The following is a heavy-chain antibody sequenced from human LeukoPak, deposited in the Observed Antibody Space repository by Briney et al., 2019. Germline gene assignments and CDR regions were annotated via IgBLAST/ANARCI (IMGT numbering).Heavy chain of an antibody. J-gene: IGHJ6*02. Sequence: SETLSLTCIVSGGSVNSGDYYWSWIRQPPGKGLEWIANVFYTGSTNDNPSLKRRVSISGDTSKSQFSLKLSSVTAADTAVYYCARRTYYGSGTYSYYAMDVWGQGTTVTVSS. CDR2: VFYTGST. D-gene: IGHD3-10*01. CDR1: GGSVNSGDYY. CDR3: ARRTYYGSGTYSYYAMDV. V-gene: IGHV4-61*08.